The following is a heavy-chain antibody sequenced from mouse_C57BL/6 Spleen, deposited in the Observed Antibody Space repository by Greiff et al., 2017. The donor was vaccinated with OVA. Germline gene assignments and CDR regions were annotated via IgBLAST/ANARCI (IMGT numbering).Heavy chain of an antibody. J-gene: IGHJ1*03. CDR1: GYTFTSYW. D-gene: IGHD2-1*01. CDR2: IDPNSGGT. CDR3: ARLLEWYFDV. V-gene: IGHV1-72*01. Sequence: VQLQESGAELVKPAASVKLSCKASGYTFTSYWMHCVKQRPGRGLAWIGRIDPNSGGTKYNEKFKSKTTLTVDKPASTAYMQLSSLTSEDPAVYYCARLLEWYFDVWGTGTTVTVSS.